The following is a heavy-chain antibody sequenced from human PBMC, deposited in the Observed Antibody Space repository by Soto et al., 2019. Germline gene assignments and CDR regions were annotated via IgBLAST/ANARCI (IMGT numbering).Heavy chain of an antibody. CDR1: GFTFSDYY. J-gene: IGHJ6*02. D-gene: IGHD5-12*01. Sequence: SLRLSCAASGFTFSDYYMSWIRQAPGKGLEWVSYISSSGSTIYYADSVKGRFTISRDNSKNTLYLQMNSLRAEDTAVYYCARDVATRTRYYYYGMDVWGQGTTVTVSS. CDR3: ARDVATRTRYYYYGMDV. V-gene: IGHV3-11*04. CDR2: ISSSGSTI.